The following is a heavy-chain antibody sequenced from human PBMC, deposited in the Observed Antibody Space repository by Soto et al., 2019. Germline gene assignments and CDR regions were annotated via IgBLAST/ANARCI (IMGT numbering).Heavy chain of an antibody. J-gene: IGHJ5*02. CDR2: IYYTGRT. Sequence: KTSETLSLTCTVSGGSITSYYWTWIRQPPGKELEWVGYIYYTGRTNCNPSLKSRLTMSVDTSKNQFSLRLSSVTAADTAVYYCARDLTIGGFFDPWGQGTLVTVSS. CDR1: GGSITSYY. V-gene: IGHV4-59*01. D-gene: IGHD3-10*01. CDR3: ARDLTIGGFFDP.